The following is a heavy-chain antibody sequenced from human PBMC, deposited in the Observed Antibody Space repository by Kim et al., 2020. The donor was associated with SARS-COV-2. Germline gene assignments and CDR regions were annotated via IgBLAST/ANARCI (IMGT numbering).Heavy chain of an antibody. Sequence: VSGGSISSYYWSWIRQPPGKGLEWIGYIYYSGSTNYNPSLKSRVTISVDTSKNQFSLKLSSVTAADTAVYYCARGSGYFYYYGMDVWGQGTKVTV. V-gene: IGHV4-59*01. CDR1: GGSISSYY. D-gene: IGHD3-22*01. J-gene: IGHJ6*02. CDR3: ARGSGYFYYYGMDV. CDR2: IYYSGST.